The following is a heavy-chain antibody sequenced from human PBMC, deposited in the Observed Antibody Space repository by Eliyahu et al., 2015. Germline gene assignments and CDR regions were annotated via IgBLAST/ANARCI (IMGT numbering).Heavy chain of an antibody. Sequence: QVQLQQWGAGLLKPSETLSLXCXVYGVSFSDYYWSWIRQPPGEGLEWIGEITHYGNNNYXPSLKSRVTISAETSKNQFSLKLTSVTAADTAVYFCAHHGRECGYDFGCWGQGTLVTVSS. CDR1: GVSFSDYY. V-gene: IGHV4-34*01. D-gene: IGHD5-12*01. J-gene: IGHJ4*02. CDR3: AHHGRECGYDFGC. CDR2: ITHYGNN.